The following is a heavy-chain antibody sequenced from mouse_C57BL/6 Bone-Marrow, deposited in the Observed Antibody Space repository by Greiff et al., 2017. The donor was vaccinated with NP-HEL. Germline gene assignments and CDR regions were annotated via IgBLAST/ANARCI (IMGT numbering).Heavy chain of an antibody. CDR1: GFTFSSYG. CDR3: ARPYLLWLRRGAMDY. J-gene: IGHJ4*01. V-gene: IGHV5-6*01. D-gene: IGHD2-2*01. CDR2: ISSGGSYT. Sequence: EVMLVESGGDLVKPGGSLKLSCAASGFTFSSYGMSWVRQTPDKRLEWVATISSGGSYTYYPDSVKGRFTISRDNAKNTLYLQMSSLKSEDTAMYYCARPYLLWLRRGAMDYWGQGTSVTVSS.